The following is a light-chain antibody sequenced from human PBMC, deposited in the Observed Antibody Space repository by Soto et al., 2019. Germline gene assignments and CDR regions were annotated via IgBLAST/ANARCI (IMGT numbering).Light chain of an antibody. CDR1: SSNIGAGYD. V-gene: IGLV1-40*01. Sequence: SVLTQPPSVSGAPGQRGTISCTGSSSNIGAGYDVHWYQQLPGTAPKVLIYGDSNRPSGVPDRFSGSKSGTSASLAITGLQADDEADYYCQSYDSSMSVVFGGGTKLTVL. J-gene: IGLJ2*01. CDR3: QSYDSSMSVV. CDR2: GDS.